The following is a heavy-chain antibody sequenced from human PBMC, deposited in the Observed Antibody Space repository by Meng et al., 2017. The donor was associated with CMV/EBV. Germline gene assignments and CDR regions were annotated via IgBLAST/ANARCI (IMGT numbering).Heavy chain of an antibody. V-gene: IGHV3-23*03. CDR2: IYSDGINT. Sequence: GGSLRLSCAASGFTFSSYAMTWVRQAPGKRLEWVPVIYSDGINTYYADSVKGRFTIYGDDSKNMLYLQMNSLRVEDTAVYYCAKDRHYGDSQYFYGLGVWGQGTTVTVSS. CDR3: AKDRHYGDSQYFYGLGV. CDR1: GFTFSSYA. J-gene: IGHJ6*02. D-gene: IGHD4-17*01.